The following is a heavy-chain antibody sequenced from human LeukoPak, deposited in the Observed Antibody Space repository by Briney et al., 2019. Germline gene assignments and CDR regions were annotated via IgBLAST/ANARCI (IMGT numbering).Heavy chain of an antibody. Sequence: GGSLRLSCAAAGFTFNRFWMSWVRQAPGKGLEWVASIKQDGSEKYYVDSVKGRFTISRDNAKNSLYLQMNSLRAEDTAVYHCARGRVGGFDYWGQGTLVTVSS. D-gene: IGHD1-26*01. J-gene: IGHJ4*02. CDR1: GFTFNRFW. CDR3: ARGRVGGFDY. CDR2: IKQDGSEK. V-gene: IGHV3-7*01.